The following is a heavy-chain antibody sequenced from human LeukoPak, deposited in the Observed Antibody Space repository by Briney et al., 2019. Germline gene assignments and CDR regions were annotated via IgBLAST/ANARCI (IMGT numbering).Heavy chain of an antibody. Sequence: SETLSLTCTVSGGSISSGSSFWSWIRQPAGKGLEWIGRIYTSGSTNYNPSLKSRVTISLDTSKNQFSLKLSSVTAADTAAYYCARDWSGTWFDPWGQGTLVTVSS. CDR2: IYTSGST. CDR3: ARDWSGTWFDP. V-gene: IGHV4-61*02. D-gene: IGHD3-3*01. J-gene: IGHJ5*02. CDR1: GGSISSGSSF.